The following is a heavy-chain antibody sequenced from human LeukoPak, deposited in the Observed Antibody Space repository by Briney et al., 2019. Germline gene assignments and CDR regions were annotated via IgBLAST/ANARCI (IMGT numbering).Heavy chain of an antibody. CDR3: ATATSADAFDI. V-gene: IGHV5-51*01. Sequence: GESLQISCKGSGYSFTNYWIGWVRQMPGKGLEWMGIIYPGDSDTRYSPSFQGQVTLSADKSISTAYLQWSSLKASDTAMYYCATATSADAFDIWGQGTMVTVSS. J-gene: IGHJ3*02. CDR2: IYPGDSDT. CDR1: GYSFTNYW.